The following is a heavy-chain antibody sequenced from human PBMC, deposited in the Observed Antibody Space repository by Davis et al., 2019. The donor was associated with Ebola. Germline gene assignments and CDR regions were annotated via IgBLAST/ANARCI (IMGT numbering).Heavy chain of an antibody. J-gene: IGHJ6*02. D-gene: IGHD6-13*01. CDR2: ISYDGSNK. CDR3: ARFWSSSSWANYYYYYGMDV. V-gene: IGHV3-30*03. Sequence: GESLKISCAASGFTFSSYAMSWVRQAPGKGLEWVAVISYDGSNKYYADSVKGRFTISRDNAKNSLYLQMNSLRAEDTAVYYCARFWSSSSWANYYYYYGMDVWGQGTTVTVSS. CDR1: GFTFSSYA.